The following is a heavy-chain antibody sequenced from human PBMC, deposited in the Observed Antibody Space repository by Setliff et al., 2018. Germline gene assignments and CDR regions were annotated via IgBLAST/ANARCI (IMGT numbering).Heavy chain of an antibody. CDR3: VREGVDSRSSTDYRYYMDV. J-gene: IGHJ6*03. D-gene: IGHD3-22*01. CDR1: GDSFSNYA. V-gene: IGHV1-69*13. Sequence: SVKVSCKASGDSFSNYAISWVRQAPGQGLEWMGGIIPMFGTTNYAQKFQGRVTITADESTTTAYMELRSLRSDDTAVYYCVREGVDSRSSTDYRYYMDVWGKGTTVTVSS. CDR2: IIPMFGTT.